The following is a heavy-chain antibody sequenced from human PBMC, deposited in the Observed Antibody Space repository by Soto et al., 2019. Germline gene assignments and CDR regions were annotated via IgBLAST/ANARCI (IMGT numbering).Heavy chain of an antibody. J-gene: IGHJ4*02. CDR3: ARERSSGWYVDY. V-gene: IGHV1-8*01. Sequence: QVQLVQSGAEVKKPGASVKVSCKASGYTFTSYDINWVRQATGQGLEWMGWMNPNSGNTGYAQKFLGRVTMTRNTSISTAHMELSSLRSEDTAVYYCARERSSGWYVDYWGQGTLVTVSS. CDR2: MNPNSGNT. CDR1: GYTFTSYD. D-gene: IGHD6-19*01.